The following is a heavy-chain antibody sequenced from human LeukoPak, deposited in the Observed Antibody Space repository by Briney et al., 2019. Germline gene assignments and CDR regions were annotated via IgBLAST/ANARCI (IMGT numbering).Heavy chain of an antibody. CDR3: AREVADCDSSGYYSSGDWLDP. V-gene: IGHV4-31*03. CDR1: GGSISSGGYY. J-gene: IGHJ5*02. Sequence: SETLSLTCTVSGGSISSGGYYWSWIRQHPGKGLEWIGYIYYSGSTYYNPSLKSRVTISVDTSKNQFSLKLSSVTAADTAVYYCAREVADCDSSGYYSSGDWLDPWGQGTLVTVSS. CDR2: IYYSGST. D-gene: IGHD3-22*01.